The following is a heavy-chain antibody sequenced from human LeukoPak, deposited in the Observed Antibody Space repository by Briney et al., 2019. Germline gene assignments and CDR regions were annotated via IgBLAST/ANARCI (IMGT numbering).Heavy chain of an antibody. J-gene: IGHJ3*02. CDR2: IRSSSSYI. CDR1: GFTFSSYS. D-gene: IGHD3-3*01. Sequence: KPGGSLRLSCAASGFTFSSYSMNWVRQAPGKGREWVSSIRSSSSYIYYADSVKGRFTISRDNAKNSLYLQMNSLRAEDTAVYYCARGLSDFWSGYFTFDIWGQGTMVTVSS. CDR3: ARGLSDFWSGYFTFDI. V-gene: IGHV3-21*01.